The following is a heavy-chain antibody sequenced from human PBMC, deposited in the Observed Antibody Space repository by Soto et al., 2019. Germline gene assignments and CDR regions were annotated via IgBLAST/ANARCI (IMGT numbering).Heavy chain of an antibody. CDR2: IIPIFGTA. V-gene: IGHV1-69*13. J-gene: IGHJ4*02. Sequence: ASVKVSCKASGGTFSSYAISWVRQAPGQGLEWMGGIIPIFGTANYAQKFQGRVTITADESTSTAYMELSSLRSEDTAVYYCARDHYSSGCQRFGCFDYWGQGTLVTVSS. CDR1: GGTFSSYA. D-gene: IGHD6-19*01. CDR3: ARDHYSSGCQRFGCFDY.